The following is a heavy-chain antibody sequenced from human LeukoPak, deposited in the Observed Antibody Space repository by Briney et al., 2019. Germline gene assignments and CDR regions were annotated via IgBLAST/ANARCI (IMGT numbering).Heavy chain of an antibody. CDR2: ISGSGGST. J-gene: IGHJ5*02. CDR3: AKNPSTDLNYCGGDFYSGWFDP. CDR1: GFTFSSYA. Sequence: GGSLRLSCAASGFTFSSYAMSWVRQAPGKGLEWVSAISGSGGSTYYADSVKGRFTISRDNSKNTLYLQMNSLRAEDTAVYYCAKNPSTDLNYCGGDFYSGWFDPWGQGTLVTVSS. V-gene: IGHV3-23*01. D-gene: IGHD2-21*02.